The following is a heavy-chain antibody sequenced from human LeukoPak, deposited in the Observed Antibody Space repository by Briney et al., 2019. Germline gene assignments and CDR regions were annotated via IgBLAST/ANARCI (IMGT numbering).Heavy chain of an antibody. Sequence: GASVKVSCKASGGTFSSYAISWVRQAPGQGREWMGGIVPIFGTANYAQKFQGRVTITTDESTSTAYMELSSLRSEDTAVYYCARVFCSSTSCPFDYWGQGTLVTVSS. J-gene: IGHJ4*02. D-gene: IGHD2-2*01. CDR2: IVPIFGTA. CDR1: GGTFSSYA. CDR3: ARVFCSSTSCPFDY. V-gene: IGHV1-69*05.